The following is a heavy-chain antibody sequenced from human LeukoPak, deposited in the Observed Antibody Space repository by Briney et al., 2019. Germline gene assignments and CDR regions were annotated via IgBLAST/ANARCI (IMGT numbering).Heavy chain of an antibody. CDR3: AREPDITMLRGVSLKFDS. D-gene: IGHD3-10*01. CDR1: GFTFSSFA. V-gene: IGHV3-21*01. CDR2: ISSSGNYL. J-gene: IGHJ4*02. Sequence: GGSLRLSCVGSGFTFSSFAMHWVRQAPGKGLEWVSSISSSGNYLFYVDSVKGRFTISRDNAKNSLYLQMNSLRDEDTAVYYCAREPDITMLRGVSLKFDSWGQGTLVTVPS.